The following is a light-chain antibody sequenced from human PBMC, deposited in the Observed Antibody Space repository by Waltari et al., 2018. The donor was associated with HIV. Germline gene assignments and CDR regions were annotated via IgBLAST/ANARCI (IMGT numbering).Light chain of an antibody. Sequence: DIVMTQSPLSLPVTPGEPASISCRSSQSLLHRNGNNYLDGYVQKPGQSPQLLIYLGSSRASGVPDRFSGSSSGTDFTLKISRVEAEDVGVYYCMQSLQTPITFGQGTRLEIK. CDR1: QSLLHRNGNNY. CDR3: MQSLQTPIT. V-gene: IGKV2-28*01. CDR2: LGS. J-gene: IGKJ5*01.